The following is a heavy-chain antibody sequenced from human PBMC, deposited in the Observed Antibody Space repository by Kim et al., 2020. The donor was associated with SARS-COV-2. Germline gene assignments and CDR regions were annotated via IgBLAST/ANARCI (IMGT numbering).Heavy chain of an antibody. V-gene: IGHV1-18*01. D-gene: IGHD5-12*01. J-gene: IGHJ5*02. Sequence: YAQKLQGRVTMTTDTSTSTAYMELRSLRSDDTAVYYCARVDLVVTTTIDPWGQGTLVTVSS. CDR3: ARVDLVVTTTIDP.